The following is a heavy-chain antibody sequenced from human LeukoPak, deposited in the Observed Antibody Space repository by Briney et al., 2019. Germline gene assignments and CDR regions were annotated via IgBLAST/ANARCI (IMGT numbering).Heavy chain of an antibody. V-gene: IGHV1-8*03. CDR2: MNPNSGNT. D-gene: IGHD3-9*01. CDR3: ARGYYDIFTGYYYFDY. Sequence: ASVKVSCKASGYTFTSYDINWVRQATGQGLEWMGWMNPNSGNTGYAQKFQGRVTITRNTSISTAYMELSSLRSEDTAVYYCARGYYDIFTGYYYFDYWGQGTLVTVSS. J-gene: IGHJ4*02. CDR1: GYTFTSYD.